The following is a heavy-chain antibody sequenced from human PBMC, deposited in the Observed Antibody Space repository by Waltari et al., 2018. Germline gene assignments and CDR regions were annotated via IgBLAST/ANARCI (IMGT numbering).Heavy chain of an antibody. Sequence: HVQLLQSGPGLVKPSEPLSLTCTVPDGSISIFYWTWIRQPPGKGPEWIGCISTTGGTKYNPSLQSRVSFSVDTSKNQFSLRLTSVTAADTALYYCARDTGGWYYDVWGRGSLVTVSA. CDR3: ARDTGGWYYDV. CDR2: ISTTGGT. CDR1: DGSISIFY. J-gene: IGHJ2*01. V-gene: IGHV4-59*01. D-gene: IGHD3-10*01.